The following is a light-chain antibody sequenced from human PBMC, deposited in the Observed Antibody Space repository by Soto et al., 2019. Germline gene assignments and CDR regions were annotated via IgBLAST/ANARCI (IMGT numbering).Light chain of an antibody. Sequence: QSVLTQPPSASASLGTSVTLTCTLSSGYSNYKVDWYQQRPGKGPRFVMRVGTGGIVGSKGDGIPDRFSVLGSGLNRYLTIKNIQEEDESDYHCGADHGSGSNFVLEVLGGGTKVTVL. CDR2: VGTGGIVG. CDR1: SGYSNYK. J-gene: IGLJ2*01. CDR3: GADHGSGSNFVLEV. V-gene: IGLV9-49*01.